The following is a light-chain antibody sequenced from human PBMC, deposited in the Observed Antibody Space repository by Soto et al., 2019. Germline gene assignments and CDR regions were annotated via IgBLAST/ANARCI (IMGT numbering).Light chain of an antibody. Sequence: DIVMTQSPDSLAVSLGERATINCKSSQSVLYSSNNKNYFAWYQQKPGQPPKLLIYWASTRESGVPDRFSGSGSGTDFTLTISNLQAEDVAVYYCQQYYDTPLTFGGGTKVEIK. CDR3: QQYYDTPLT. CDR1: QSVLYSSNNKNY. J-gene: IGKJ4*01. V-gene: IGKV4-1*01. CDR2: WAS.